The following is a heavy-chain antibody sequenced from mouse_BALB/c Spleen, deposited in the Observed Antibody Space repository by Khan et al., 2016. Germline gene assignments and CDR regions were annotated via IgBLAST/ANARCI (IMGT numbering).Heavy chain of an antibody. Sequence: QVQLQQSGAGLVKPGASVKLSCKASGYTFNEYIIHWVKQRSGLGLEWIGWFYPLSGGIKYDEKFKDKATLTADKSSSTVYLELSRLTSEDSAVYFCGGQNSNPHYAMDYWGQGTSVTVSS. D-gene: IGHD2-5*01. V-gene: IGHV1-62-2*01. CDR2: FYPLSGGI. J-gene: IGHJ4*01. CDR1: GYTFNEYI. CDR3: GGQNSNPHYAMDY.